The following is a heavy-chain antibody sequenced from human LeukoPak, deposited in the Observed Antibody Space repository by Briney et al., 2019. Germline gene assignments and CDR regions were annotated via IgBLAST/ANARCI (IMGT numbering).Heavy chain of an antibody. CDR1: GFTFSTYG. CDR3: ARDLEIGSSSYYFDY. D-gene: IGHD3-3*01. Sequence: PGGSLRLSCAASGFTFSTYGMHWVRQAPGKGLEWVAVIWYDGSNKYYADSVRGRFTIPRDNFKNTLYLQMNSLSAEDTAVYYCARDLEIGSSSYYFDYWGQGTLVTVSS. J-gene: IGHJ4*02. V-gene: IGHV3-33*01. CDR2: IWYDGSNK.